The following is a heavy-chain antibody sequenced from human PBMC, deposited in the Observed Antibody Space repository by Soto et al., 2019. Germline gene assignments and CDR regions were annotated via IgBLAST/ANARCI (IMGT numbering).Heavy chain of an antibody. V-gene: IGHV3-48*03. CDR2: ISSSDSAI. Sequence: GGSLRLSCAASGFTFSSYEMNWVRQAPGKGLEWVSYISSSDSAIYYADPVKGRFTISRDNAKNSLYLQMNSLRAEDTAVYYCASLEMATMQGWGQGTLVTVSS. CDR3: ASLEMATMQG. J-gene: IGHJ4*02. CDR1: GFTFSSYE. D-gene: IGHD5-12*01.